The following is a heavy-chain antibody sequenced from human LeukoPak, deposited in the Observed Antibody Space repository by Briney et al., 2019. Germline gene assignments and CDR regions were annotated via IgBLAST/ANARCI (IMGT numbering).Heavy chain of an antibody. CDR2: ISAYNGNT. CDR1: GYTFTIYG. V-gene: IGHV1-18*01. D-gene: IGHD2-21*01. J-gene: IGHJ3*02. Sequence: ASVTVSFTASGYTFTIYGISWVRQAPGQGLEWMGWISAYNGNTNYAQKLQGRVTITTDTSTSTAYMELRSLRSDNTAVYYCVICYSVVGAFDIWGQGTMVTVSS. CDR3: VICYSVVGAFDI.